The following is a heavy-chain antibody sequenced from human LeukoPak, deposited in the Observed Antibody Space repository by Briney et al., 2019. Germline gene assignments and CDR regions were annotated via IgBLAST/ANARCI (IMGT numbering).Heavy chain of an antibody. CDR2: ISNDGSKT. D-gene: IGHD3-10*01. Sequence: GGSLRLSCAASGFTFSLYGMHWVRQAPGKGLEGVALISNDGSKTYYADSVKGRFTISRDNSKNTVYLQVSSPRADDTAVYYCAKDSRGANFFGDFDYWGQGTLVTVSS. V-gene: IGHV3-33*06. J-gene: IGHJ4*02. CDR1: GFTFSLYG. CDR3: AKDSRGANFFGDFDY.